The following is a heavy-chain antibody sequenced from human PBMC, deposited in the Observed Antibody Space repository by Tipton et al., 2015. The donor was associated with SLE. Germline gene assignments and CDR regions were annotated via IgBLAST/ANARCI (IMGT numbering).Heavy chain of an antibody. V-gene: IGHV1-69*01. D-gene: IGHD6-13*01. Sequence: QVQLVQSGAEVKKPGSSVKVSCKASGGTFSSYTISWVRQAPGQGLEWMGGIIPIFGTANYAQKFQGRVTITADESTSTAYMELSSLRSEDTAMYYCARDRSGKQQLADAFDIWGQGTMVTVSS. CDR1: GGTFSSYT. CDR3: ARDRSGKQQLADAFDI. CDR2: IIPIFGTA. J-gene: IGHJ3*02.